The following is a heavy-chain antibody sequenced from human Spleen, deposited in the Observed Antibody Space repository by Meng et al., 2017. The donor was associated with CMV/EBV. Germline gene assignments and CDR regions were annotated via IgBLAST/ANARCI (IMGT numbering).Heavy chain of an antibody. CDR1: GFTFSSYW. J-gene: IGHJ6*02. D-gene: IGHD2-15*01. CDR2: INSDGSST. V-gene: IGHV3-74*01. Sequence: GESLKISCAASGFTFSSYWMHWVRQAPGKGLVWVSRINSDGSSTSYADSVKGRFTISRDNAKNTLYLQMNGLRAEDTAVYYCARESSTSYVLDVWGRGTTVTVS. CDR3: ARESSTSYVLDV.